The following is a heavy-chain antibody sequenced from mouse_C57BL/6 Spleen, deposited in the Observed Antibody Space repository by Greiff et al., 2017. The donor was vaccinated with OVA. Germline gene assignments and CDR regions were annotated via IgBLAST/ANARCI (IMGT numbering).Heavy chain of an antibody. D-gene: IGHD2-3*01. CDR1: GYTFTDYY. Sequence: EVQLQQSGPELVKPGASVKISCKASGYTFTDYYMNWVKQSHGKSLEWIGDINPNNGGTSYNQKFKGKATLTVDKSSSTAYMELRSLTSEDSAVYYCASKGYYDYARDYWGQGTSVTVSS. CDR3: ASKGYYDYARDY. CDR2: INPNNGGT. V-gene: IGHV1-26*01. J-gene: IGHJ4*01.